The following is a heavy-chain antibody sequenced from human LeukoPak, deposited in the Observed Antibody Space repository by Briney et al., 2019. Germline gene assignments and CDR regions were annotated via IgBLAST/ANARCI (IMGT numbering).Heavy chain of an antibody. CDR3: ARLVCSSSSCWNSAAFDI. V-gene: IGHV1-18*01. CDR1: GYTFTSYG. J-gene: IGHJ3*02. CDR2: ISAYNGNT. Sequence: ASVKVSXKASGYTFTSYGISWVRQAPGQGLEWMGWISAYNGNTNYVQKVQGRVIMTRDTSTSTAYMDVRSLRSDDTAVYYCARLVCSSSSCWNSAAFDIWGQGTMVTVSS. D-gene: IGHD2-15*01.